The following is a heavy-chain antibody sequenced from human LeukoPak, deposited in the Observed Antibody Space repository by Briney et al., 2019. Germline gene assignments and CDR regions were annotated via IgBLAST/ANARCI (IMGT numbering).Heavy chain of an antibody. D-gene: IGHD5-12*01. V-gene: IGHV3-49*03. CDR3: VRYSGDADY. CDR2: IRSKIYGGTT. Sequence: QSGGALRLSCTAPGFTFDNYAMSWFRQAPGKRLEWVGFIRSKIYGGTTEYAASVKGRFTISRDDSKSIAQLQMTSLKSEDTAVYYCVRYSGDADYWGQGTLVTVSS. CDR1: GFTFDNYA. J-gene: IGHJ4*02.